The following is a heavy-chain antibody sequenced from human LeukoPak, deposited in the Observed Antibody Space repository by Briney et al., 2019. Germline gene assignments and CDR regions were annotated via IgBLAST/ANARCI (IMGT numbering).Heavy chain of an antibody. D-gene: IGHD1-1*01. CDR1: GYTFTSYG. CDR3: ATAGTTAFLTAFDY. V-gene: IGHV1-18*01. Sequence: ASVKVSCKASGYTFTSYGISWVRQAPGQGLEWMGWISAYTGNTNYAQKLQGRVTMTTDTSTSTAYMELRGLRSDDTAVYYCATAGTTAFLTAFDYWGQGTLVTVSS. CDR2: ISAYTGNT. J-gene: IGHJ4*02.